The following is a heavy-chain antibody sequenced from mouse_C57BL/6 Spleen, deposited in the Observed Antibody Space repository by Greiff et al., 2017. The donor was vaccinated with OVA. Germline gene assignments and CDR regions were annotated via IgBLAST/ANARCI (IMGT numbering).Heavy chain of an antibody. D-gene: IGHD1-1*01. CDR1: GFTFTDYY. Sequence: EVKLQESGGGLVQPGGSLSLSCAASGFTFTDYYMSWVRQPPGKALEWLGFIRNKANGYTTEYSASVKGRFTISRDNSQSILYLQMNALRAEDSATYYCAREIYYYGSSPMDYWGQGTSVTVSS. V-gene: IGHV7-3*01. J-gene: IGHJ4*01. CDR3: AREIYYYGSSPMDY. CDR2: IRNKANGYTT.